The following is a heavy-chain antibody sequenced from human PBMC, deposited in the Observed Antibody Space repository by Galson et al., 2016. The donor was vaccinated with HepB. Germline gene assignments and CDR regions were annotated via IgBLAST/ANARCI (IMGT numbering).Heavy chain of an antibody. CDR1: GFTFSNYG. D-gene: IGHD1-14*01. V-gene: IGHV3-30*03. CDR3: AICIKELSYYYYGLDV. CDR2: ISFHGSNK. Sequence: SLRLSCAASGFTFSNYGMHWVRQAPGKGLEWVTMISFHGSNKYYADSVKGRFTISRDNSKNTLYLQMNSLRAEDTAVYYCAICIKELSYYYYGLDVRGQGTTVTVSS. J-gene: IGHJ6*02.